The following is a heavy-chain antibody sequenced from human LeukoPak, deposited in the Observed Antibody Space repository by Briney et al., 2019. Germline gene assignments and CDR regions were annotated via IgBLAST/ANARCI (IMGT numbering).Heavy chain of an antibody. Sequence: SETLSLTCAVSGGSISNNNWWSWVRQPPGMGLEWIGEIYHGVSTNYNPSLKSRVTMSVDRSKNQFSLKLSSVTAADTAVYYCARGEERGSGTVHFDYWGQGTLVTVSS. J-gene: IGHJ4*02. CDR3: ARGEERGSGTVHFDY. CDR1: GGSISNNNW. CDR2: IYHGVST. D-gene: IGHD3-10*01. V-gene: IGHV4-4*02.